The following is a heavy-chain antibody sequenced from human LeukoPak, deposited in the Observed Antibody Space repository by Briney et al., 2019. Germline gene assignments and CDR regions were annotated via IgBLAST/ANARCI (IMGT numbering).Heavy chain of an antibody. CDR2: IIPILGIA. J-gene: IGHJ4*02. V-gene: IGHV1-69*04. Sequence: ASVKVSCKASGGTFSSYAISWVRQAPGQGLEWMGGIIPILGIANYAQKFQGRVTITADKSTSTAYMELSSLRSEDTAVYYCASIQQLVPYWGQGTLVTVSS. CDR3: ASIQQLVPY. D-gene: IGHD6-13*01. CDR1: GGTFSSYA.